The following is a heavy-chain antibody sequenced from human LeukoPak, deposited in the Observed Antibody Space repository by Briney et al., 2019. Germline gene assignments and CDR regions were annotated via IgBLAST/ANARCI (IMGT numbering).Heavy chain of an antibody. Sequence: PVGSLRLSCAASGFTFSSYAMSWVREAPGQGLEWVSLFNDSGGNTYYADSVKGRFTISRDNSKHTLFLQMSSLRAEDTAVYYCAKTSAGIRGGYFDYWGQGTLVTVSS. CDR2: FNDSGGNT. J-gene: IGHJ4*02. CDR1: GFTFSSYA. CDR3: AKTSAGIRGGYFDY. V-gene: IGHV3-23*01. D-gene: IGHD3-10*01.